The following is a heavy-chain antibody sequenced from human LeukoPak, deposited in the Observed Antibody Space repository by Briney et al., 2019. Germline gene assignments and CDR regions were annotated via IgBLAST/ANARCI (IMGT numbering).Heavy chain of an antibody. CDR2: INHNGSTI. CDR1: GFTFSDYY. J-gene: IGHJ4*02. D-gene: IGHD6-13*01. Sequence: GGSVRLSCAASGFTFSDYYMSWMRQAPGKGLEWVSYINHNGSTISYADAVKGGFTIPRDNARNSLYLQMNSLRAEDTAVYYCAKSEGLAAGISGYWGQGTLVTVSS. CDR3: AKSEGLAAGISGY. V-gene: IGHV3-11*01.